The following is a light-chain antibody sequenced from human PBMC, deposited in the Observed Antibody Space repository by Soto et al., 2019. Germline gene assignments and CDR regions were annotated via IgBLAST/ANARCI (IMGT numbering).Light chain of an antibody. CDR2: DVT. Sequence: QSVLTQPRSVSGSPGQSITISCSGTSSDVGGYNYVSWYQHHPGKAPKLIIYDVTKRPSGVPDRFSGSKSGNTASLTISGHQAEDEAYCYCCSYAGRYTPFVFATGTKLTVL. CDR1: SSDVGGYNY. V-gene: IGLV2-11*01. J-gene: IGLJ1*01. CDR3: CSYAGRYTPFV.